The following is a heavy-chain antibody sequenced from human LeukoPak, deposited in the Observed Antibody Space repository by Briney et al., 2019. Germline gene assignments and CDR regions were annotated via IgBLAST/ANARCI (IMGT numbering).Heavy chain of an antibody. D-gene: IGHD2-21*01. J-gene: IGHJ4*02. Sequence: SETLSLTCSVSGVSLGEHYWYWIRQSAGKRLEWIGRIYTSGSTNYNPSLKSRVTMSVDTSKNQFSLKLSSVTAADTAVYYCASLWSRTGYFDYWGQGTLVTVSS. CDR3: ASLWSRTGYFDY. V-gene: IGHV4-4*07. CDR2: IYTSGST. CDR1: GVSLGEHY.